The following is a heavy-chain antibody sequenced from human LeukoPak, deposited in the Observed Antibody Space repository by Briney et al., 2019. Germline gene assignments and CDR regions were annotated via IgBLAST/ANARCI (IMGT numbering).Heavy chain of an antibody. CDR1: GGSISSYY. CDR2: IYYSGIT. Sequence: PSETLSLTCTVSGGSISSYYWNWTRQPPGKGLEWIGYIYYSGITNYNPSLTSRVTISVDTSKNQFSLRLSSVTAADTAVYYCARAPGDYDSRGYRTYYFDHWGQGTLVTVSS. CDR3: ARAPGDYDSRGYRTYYFDH. D-gene: IGHD3-22*01. V-gene: IGHV4-59*01. J-gene: IGHJ4*02.